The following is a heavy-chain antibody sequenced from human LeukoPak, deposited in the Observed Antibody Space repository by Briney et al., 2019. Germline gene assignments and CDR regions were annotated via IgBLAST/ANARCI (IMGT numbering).Heavy chain of an antibody. CDR3: ARMPFYDFWSGAPNTPIDY. CDR2: IDWDDDT. Sequence: SGPALVKPTQTLTLTCTFSGFSLSTSGMCVSWIRQPPGKALEWLARIDWDDDTYYSTSLKTRLTISKDTSKNQVVLTLTNMDPVDTATYYCARMPFYDFWSGAPNTPIDYWGQGTLVTVSS. D-gene: IGHD3-3*01. J-gene: IGHJ4*02. V-gene: IGHV2-70*11. CDR1: GFSLSTSGMC.